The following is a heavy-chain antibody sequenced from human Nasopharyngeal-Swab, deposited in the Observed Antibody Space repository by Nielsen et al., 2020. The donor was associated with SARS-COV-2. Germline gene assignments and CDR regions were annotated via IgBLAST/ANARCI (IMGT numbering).Heavy chain of an antibody. CDR2: IYYNGNT. V-gene: IGHV4-39*01. D-gene: IGHD6-13*01. Sequence: WIRQPPGKGLEWIGNIYYNGNTYQNPSLKSRLTISVDESKNQFSLQLSSVTAADTAVYYCVRSSSWYYFDYWAQGTQVTVSS. CDR3: VRSSSWYYFDY. J-gene: IGHJ4*02.